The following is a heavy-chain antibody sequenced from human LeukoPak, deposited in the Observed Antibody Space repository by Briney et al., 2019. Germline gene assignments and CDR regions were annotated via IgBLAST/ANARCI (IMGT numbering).Heavy chain of an antibody. CDR3: ARRAYSSGFDYIDY. J-gene: IGHJ4*02. Sequence: SETLSLTCTVSGGSISSYYWSWIRQPPGKGLELIGFIYYSGSTSYNPSLKSRVTISVDTSKSQFSLKLSSVIAADTAVYYCARRAYSSGFDYIDYWGQGTLVTVSS. V-gene: IGHV4-59*08. D-gene: IGHD6-19*01. CDR1: GGSISSYY. CDR2: IYYSGST.